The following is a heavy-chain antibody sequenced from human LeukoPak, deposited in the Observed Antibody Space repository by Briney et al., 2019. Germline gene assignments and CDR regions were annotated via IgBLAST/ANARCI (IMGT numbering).Heavy chain of an antibody. CDR2: ISGSGGST. Sequence: SGGSLRLSCAASGFTFSSYAMSWVRQAPGKGLEWVSAISGSGGSTYYADSVKGRFTISRDNSKNTLYLQMNSLRAEDTAVYYCAKSGLKSQTGTTRRYYFDYWGQGTLVTVSS. V-gene: IGHV3-23*01. J-gene: IGHJ4*02. CDR1: GFTFSSYA. D-gene: IGHD1-1*01. CDR3: AKSGLKSQTGTTRRYYFDY.